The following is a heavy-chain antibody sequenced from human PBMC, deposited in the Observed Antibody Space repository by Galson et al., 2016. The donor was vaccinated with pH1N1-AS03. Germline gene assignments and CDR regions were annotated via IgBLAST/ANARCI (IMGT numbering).Heavy chain of an antibody. D-gene: IGHD1-1*01. Sequence: SLRLSCAASGFTFSSRWMTWVRQAPGKGLEWVANIKEDGTEEHYEDSVKGQFTISRDNAKNSLYLQMNSLRVEDTAVYYCARNARNVEIWGQGTTVTVSS. CDR1: GFTFSSRW. J-gene: IGHJ6*02. CDR3: ARNARNVEI. V-gene: IGHV3-7*01. CDR2: IKEDGTEE.